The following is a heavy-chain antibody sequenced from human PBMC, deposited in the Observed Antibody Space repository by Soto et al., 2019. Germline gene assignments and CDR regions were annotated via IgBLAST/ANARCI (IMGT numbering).Heavy chain of an antibody. CDR2: IIPMFGIT. D-gene: IGHD2-2*01. CDR3: ATFYEGDCTTTTCYGDFDY. J-gene: IGHJ4*02. CDR1: GGTFNRYS. Sequence: QVHLVQAGAEVKKPGSSVKVSCRASGGTFNRYSISWVGQAPGQGLEWMGRIIPMFGITNYAQKFQGRVMITADKSANTAYMEVSGLRSEDTAMYYCATFYEGDCTTTTCYGDFDYWGQGTLVTVSS. V-gene: IGHV1-69*02.